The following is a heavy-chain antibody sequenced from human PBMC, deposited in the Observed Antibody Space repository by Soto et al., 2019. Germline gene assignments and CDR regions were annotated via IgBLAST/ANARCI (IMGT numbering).Heavy chain of an antibody. Sequence: QVQLVQSGAEVKKPGSSVKVSCKASGGTFSSYAISWVRQAPGQGLEWMGGIIPIFGTANYAQQFQGRVTITADESTSTAYMELSSLRSEDTAVYYCARESDYGGNSFFDYWGQGTLVTVSS. CDR2: IIPIFGTA. J-gene: IGHJ4*02. D-gene: IGHD4-17*01. CDR3: ARESDYGGNSFFDY. V-gene: IGHV1-69*01. CDR1: GGTFSSYA.